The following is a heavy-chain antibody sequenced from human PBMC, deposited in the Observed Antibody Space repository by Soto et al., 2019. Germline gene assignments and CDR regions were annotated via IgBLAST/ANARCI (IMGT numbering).Heavy chain of an antibody. V-gene: IGHV5-51*01. CDR3: GRKVQRAGYYFDY. CDR1: GYSFTSYW. J-gene: IGHJ4*02. Sequence: GESLKISCKGSGYSFTSYWIGWVRQMPGKGLEWMGIIYPGDSDTRYSPSFQGQVTISADKSISTAYLQWSSLKASDTAMYYCGRKVQRAGYYFDYWGQGTRVTVSS. CDR2: IYPGDSDT.